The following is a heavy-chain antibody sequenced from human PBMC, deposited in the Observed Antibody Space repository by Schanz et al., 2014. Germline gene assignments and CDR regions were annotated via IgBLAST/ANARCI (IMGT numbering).Heavy chain of an antibody. J-gene: IGHJ4*02. CDR1: GFTFSRYW. CDR3: ARGGADSAMAHEY. CDR2: LNFDETYT. V-gene: IGHV3-74*01. Sequence: DVQLVESGGELLQPGGSLRLSCEASGFTFSRYWMHWVRQAPGKGLEWVSRLNFDETYTSYADSVKGRFTISRDNAKNTVYLQMTRLRVEDTAVYYCARGGADSAMAHEYWGRGTLVTVSS. D-gene: IGHD5-18*01.